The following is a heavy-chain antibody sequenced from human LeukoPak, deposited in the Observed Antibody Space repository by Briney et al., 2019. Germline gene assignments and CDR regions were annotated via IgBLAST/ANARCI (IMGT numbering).Heavy chain of an antibody. V-gene: IGHV1-24*01. CDR2: FDPEDGET. D-gene: IGHD2-15*01. CDR3: ATGDCSGGSCYPYFDY. Sequence: ASVKVSCKVSGYTLTELSMHWVRQAPGKGLEWMGGFDPEDGETIYAQKFQGRVTMTEDTSTDTAYMELSSLRSEDTAVYYCATGDCSGGSCYPYFDYWGQGTLVTVSS. J-gene: IGHJ4*02. CDR1: GYTLTELS.